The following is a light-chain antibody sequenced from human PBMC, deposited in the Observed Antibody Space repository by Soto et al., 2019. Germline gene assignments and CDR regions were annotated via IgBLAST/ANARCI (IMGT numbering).Light chain of an antibody. CDR2: DVN. CDR1: SSDVGGYDS. J-gene: IGLJ1*01. Sequence: QSALTQPRSVSGSPGQSVTISCTGSSSDVGGYDSVSWYQQYPGKTPKLMIFDVNKRPSGVPDRFSGSKSGNTASLTISGLQAEDEADYYCCSYAGSVYVFGTGTKLTVL. CDR3: CSYAGSVYV. V-gene: IGLV2-11*01.